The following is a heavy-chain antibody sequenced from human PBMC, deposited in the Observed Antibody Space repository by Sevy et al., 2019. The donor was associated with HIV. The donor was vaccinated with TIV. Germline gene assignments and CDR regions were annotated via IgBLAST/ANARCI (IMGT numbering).Heavy chain of an antibody. CDR1: GFTFSSSA. J-gene: IGHJ3*02. V-gene: IGHV1-58*01. Sequence: ASVKVSCRASGFTFSSSAVQWVRQARGQRLEWIGWIVVGSGVTNYAQKFQQRVTINRDMSRTTVYMELSSLILEDTAVYYCAAEDMTTCGGRFRVFNIWGQGTMVTVSS. CDR3: AAEDMTTCGGRFRVFNI. D-gene: IGHD3-16*01. CDR2: IVVGSGVT.